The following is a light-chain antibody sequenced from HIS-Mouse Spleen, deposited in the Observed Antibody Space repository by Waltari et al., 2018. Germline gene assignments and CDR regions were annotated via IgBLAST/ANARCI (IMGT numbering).Light chain of an antibody. J-gene: IGLJ3*02. CDR1: SRDFGSYNL. CDR3: CSYAVSSTWV. CDR2: EGS. V-gene: IGLV2-23*01. Sequence: QSALTQPASVSGSPGQSITISCTGTSRDFGSYNLVSWYQQHPGKAPKLMIYEGSKRPSGVSNRFSGSKSGNTASLTISGLQAEDEADYYCCSYAVSSTWVFGGGTKLTVL.